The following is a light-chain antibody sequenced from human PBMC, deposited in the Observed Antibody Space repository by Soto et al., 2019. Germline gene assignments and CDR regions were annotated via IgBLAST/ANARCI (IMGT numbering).Light chain of an antibody. CDR1: QSVSSY. CDR2: DSS. Sequence: EIVLTQSPATLSLSPGERATLSCGASQSVSSYLAWYQQKPGQAPRLLIYDSSNRATGIPARFSGSGSGTDFTLTISSLQPDDFATYYCQQYNSYWTFGQGTKVDIK. CDR3: QQYNSYWT. J-gene: IGKJ1*01. V-gene: IGKV3-11*01.